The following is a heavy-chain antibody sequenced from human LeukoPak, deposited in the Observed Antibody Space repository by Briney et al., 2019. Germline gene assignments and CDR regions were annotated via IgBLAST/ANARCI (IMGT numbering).Heavy chain of an antibody. D-gene: IGHD1-20*01. CDR2: ISGSAGST. CDR1: GFTFSSYA. Sequence: PGGSLRLSCAVCGFTFSSYAMSWVRQAPGKGLEWISGISGSAGSTFYADSVKGRFSVSRDYSKNTMYLQMNSLRVEDTAVYYCAKAPHPAISGITHFDYWGQGTLVTVSS. CDR3: AKAPHPAISGITHFDY. J-gene: IGHJ4*02. V-gene: IGHV3-23*01.